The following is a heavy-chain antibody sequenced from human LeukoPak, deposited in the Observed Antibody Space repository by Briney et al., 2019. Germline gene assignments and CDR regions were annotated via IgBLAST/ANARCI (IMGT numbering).Heavy chain of an antibody. D-gene: IGHD2-15*01. CDR3: ARVARCSGGSCYPLSQFDY. Sequence: GASVKVSCKASRYTFTGYYMRWVRQAPGQGLEWMGRINPNSGGTNYAQKFQGRVTMTRDTSISTAYMELSRLRSDDTAVYYCARVARCSGGSCYPLSQFDYWGQGTLVTVSS. CDR2: INPNSGGT. J-gene: IGHJ4*02. V-gene: IGHV1-2*06. CDR1: RYTFTGYY.